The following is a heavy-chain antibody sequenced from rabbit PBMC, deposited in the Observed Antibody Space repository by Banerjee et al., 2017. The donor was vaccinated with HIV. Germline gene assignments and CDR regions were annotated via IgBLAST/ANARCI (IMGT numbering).Heavy chain of an antibody. CDR1: GFSFSNKGV. D-gene: IGHD4-1*01. V-gene: IGHV1S45*01. CDR2: IAAGSSSIT. CDR3: ARDLAGVIGWNFNL. Sequence: QEQLEESGGGLVKPEGSLTLTCTASGFSFSNKGVMCWVRQAPGKGLEWIACIAAGSSSITYYATWAKGRFTISKTSSTTVTLQMTSLTAADTATYFCARDLAGVIGWNFNLWGPGTLVTVS. J-gene: IGHJ4*01.